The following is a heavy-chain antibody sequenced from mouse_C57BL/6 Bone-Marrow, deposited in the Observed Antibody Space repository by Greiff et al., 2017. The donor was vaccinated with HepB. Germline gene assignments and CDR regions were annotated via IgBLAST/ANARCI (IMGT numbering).Heavy chain of an antibody. CDR1: GYAFTNYL. CDR3: VCVYPIYYYGSSLWYFDV. J-gene: IGHJ1*03. D-gene: IGHD1-1*01. V-gene: IGHV1-54*01. CDR2: INPGSGGT. Sequence: QVQLQQSGAELVRPGTSVKVSCKASGYAFTNYLIEWVKQRPGQGLEWIGVINPGSGGTNYNEKFKGKATLTADKSSSTAYMQLSSLTSEDSAVYFCVCVYPIYYYGSSLWYFDVWGTGTTVTVSS.